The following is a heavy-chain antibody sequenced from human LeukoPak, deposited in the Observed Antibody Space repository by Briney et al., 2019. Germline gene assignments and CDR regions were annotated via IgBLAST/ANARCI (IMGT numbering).Heavy chain of an antibody. Sequence: PSETLSLTCAVYGGSFSGYYWSWIRQPPGKGLEWIGEINHSGSTTYNPSLKSRVTISVDTSKNQFSLKLRSVTAADTAVYYCARGAHVLRYFDWSAGVTEYFQHWGQGTLVTVSS. CDR1: GGSFSGYY. CDR2: INHSGST. D-gene: IGHD3-9*01. V-gene: IGHV4-34*01. CDR3: ARGAHVLRYFDWSAGVTEYFQH. J-gene: IGHJ1*01.